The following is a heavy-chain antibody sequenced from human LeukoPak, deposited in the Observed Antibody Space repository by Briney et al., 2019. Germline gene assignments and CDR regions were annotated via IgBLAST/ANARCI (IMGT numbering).Heavy chain of an antibody. Sequence: GGSLRLSCAASGFTFSNYAMSWVRQAPGKGLEWVSGISGGGGSTYYADSVKGRFTISRDNSKNTVYLQTNSLRAEDTAVYYCAKNSGWYWYDAFDIWGQGTMVTVSS. CDR1: GFTFSNYA. CDR3: AKNSGWYWYDAFDI. V-gene: IGHV3-23*01. CDR2: ISGGGGST. J-gene: IGHJ3*02. D-gene: IGHD6-19*01.